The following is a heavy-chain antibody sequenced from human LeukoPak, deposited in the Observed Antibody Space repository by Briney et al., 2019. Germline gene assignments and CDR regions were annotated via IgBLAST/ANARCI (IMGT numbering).Heavy chain of an antibody. Sequence: GGSLRLSCAASGFTFSDNYMTWVRQAPGKGLEWLSYISGNGGVIQYADSVKGRFTISKDNAKNLLYLQMDSLRVEDTAIYYCARDPRTVRIWGQGTLVTVSS. CDR3: ARDPRTVRI. V-gene: IGHV3-11*04. CDR2: ISGNGGVI. J-gene: IGHJ4*02. CDR1: GFTFSDNY. D-gene: IGHD1-1*01.